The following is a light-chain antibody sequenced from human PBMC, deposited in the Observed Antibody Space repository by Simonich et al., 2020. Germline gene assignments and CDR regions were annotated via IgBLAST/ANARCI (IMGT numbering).Light chain of an antibody. Sequence: QTVVTQEPSFSVSPGGTVTLTCGLSSGSVSTSYSPSWYQQTPGQAPPRLVYSTNTRSSGVPDRFSGSILGNKAALTITGAQADDESDYYCVLYMGSGIWVFGGGTKLTVL. CDR3: VLYMGSGIWV. J-gene: IGLJ3*02. CDR1: SGSVSTSYS. V-gene: IGLV8-61*01. CDR2: STN.